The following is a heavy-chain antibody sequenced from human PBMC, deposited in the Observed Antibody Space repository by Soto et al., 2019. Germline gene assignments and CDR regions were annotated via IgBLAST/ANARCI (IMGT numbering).Heavy chain of an antibody. V-gene: IGHV3-30-3*01. CDR3: AREEEIVVVVAASGGPGMDV. CDR1: GFTFSSYA. CDR2: ISYDGSNK. Sequence: ESGGGVVQPGRSLRLSCAASGFTFSSYAMHWVRQAPGKGLEWVAVISYDGSNKYYADSVKGRFTISRDNSKNTLYLQMNSLRAEDTAVYYCAREEEIVVVVAASGGPGMDVWGQGTTVTVSS. D-gene: IGHD2-15*01. J-gene: IGHJ6*02.